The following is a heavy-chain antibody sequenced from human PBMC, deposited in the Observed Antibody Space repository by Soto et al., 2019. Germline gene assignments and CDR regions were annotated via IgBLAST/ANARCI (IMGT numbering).Heavy chain of an antibody. D-gene: IGHD6-13*01. V-gene: IGHV1-46*01. J-gene: IGHJ4*02. CDR1: GYTFTNYY. Sequence: QVQLVQSGAEVKKPGASVKVACKASGYTFTNYYMHWVRQAPGQELEWMGIINPTGGSTSYAQKFQGRVTMTRDTSTSTVYMELSSLRSEDTAVYYCARALELYSSSWPYFDYWGQGTLVTVSS. CDR3: ARALELYSSSWPYFDY. CDR2: INPTGGST.